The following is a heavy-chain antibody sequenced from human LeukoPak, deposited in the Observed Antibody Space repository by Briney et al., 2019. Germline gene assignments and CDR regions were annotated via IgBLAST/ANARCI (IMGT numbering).Heavy chain of an antibody. CDR2: IYTSGST. V-gene: IGHV4-61*02. D-gene: IGHD3/OR15-3a*01. CDR3: ARDDFGATGAFDI. CDR1: GGSISSGSYY. J-gene: IGHJ3*02. Sequence: SETLSLTCTVSGGSISSGSYYWSWIRQPAGKGLEWIGRIYTSGSTNYNPSLKSRVTISVDTSKNQFSLKLRSVTAADTAVYYCARDDFGATGAFDIWGQGTMVTVSS.